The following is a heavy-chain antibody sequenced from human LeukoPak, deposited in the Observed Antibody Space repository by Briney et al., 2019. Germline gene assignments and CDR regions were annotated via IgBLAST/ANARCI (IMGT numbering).Heavy chain of an antibody. D-gene: IGHD6-6*01. J-gene: IGHJ4*02. Sequence: PSETLSLSCVVNGESFSNHYWMWIRQSPGKGLEWIGEIEHRGNTNYNPSLKSRVTISVDTSKNEFSLKLKSVTAADTAVFYCARGRGVAARRGFDFWGLGTLVTVSS. CDR3: ARGRGVAARRGFDF. V-gene: IGHV4-34*01. CDR2: IEHRGNT. CDR1: GESFSNHY.